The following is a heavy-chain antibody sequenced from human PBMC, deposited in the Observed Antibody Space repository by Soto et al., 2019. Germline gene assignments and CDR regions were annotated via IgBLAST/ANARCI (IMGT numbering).Heavy chain of an antibody. CDR3: ARDLGDSTGYYYQGGSAFDI. Sequence: PSETLSLTCDVSGGSISNSNWWSWVRQPPGKGLEWIGEIYHSGNTHYNPSLKSRVTISVDKSNNQFTLKLNSVTAADTAVYYCARDLGDSTGYYYQGGSAFDIWGHGTMVS. CDR1: GGSISNSNW. D-gene: IGHD3-22*01. CDR2: IYHSGNT. V-gene: IGHV4-4*02. J-gene: IGHJ3*02.